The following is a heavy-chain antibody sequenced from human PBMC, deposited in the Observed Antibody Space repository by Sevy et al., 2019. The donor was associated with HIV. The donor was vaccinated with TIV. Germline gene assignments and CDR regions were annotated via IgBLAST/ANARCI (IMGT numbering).Heavy chain of an antibody. CDR3: ARLNRDGYNYSH. CDR2: IIPIFGTA. Sequence: ASVKVSCKASGGTFSSYAISWVRQAPGQGLEWMGRIIPIFGTANYAQKFQGRVTITADESTSTAYMELSSLRSEDTAVYYCARLNRDGYNYSHWGQGTLVTVSS. D-gene: IGHD5-12*01. J-gene: IGHJ4*02. CDR1: GGTFSSYA. V-gene: IGHV1-69*13.